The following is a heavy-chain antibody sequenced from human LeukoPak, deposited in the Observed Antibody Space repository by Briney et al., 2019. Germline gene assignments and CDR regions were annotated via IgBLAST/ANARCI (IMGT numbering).Heavy chain of an antibody. V-gene: IGHV7-4-1*02. D-gene: IGHD7-27*01. CDR3: ARDRRGQTGPVDY. J-gene: IGHJ4*02. Sequence: ASVKVSCKASGGTFSSYAISWVRQAPGQGLEWMGWINTNTGNPTYAQGFTGRFVFSLDTSVSTAYLQISSLKAEDTAVYYCARDRRGQTGPVDYWGQGTLVTVSS. CDR2: INTNTGNP. CDR1: GGTFSSYA.